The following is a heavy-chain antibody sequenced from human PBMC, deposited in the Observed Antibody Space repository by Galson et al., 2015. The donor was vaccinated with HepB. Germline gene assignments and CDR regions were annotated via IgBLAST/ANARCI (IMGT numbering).Heavy chain of an antibody. CDR1: GFTFSSYA. Sequence: LRLSCAASGFTFSSYAMSWVRQTPGKGLEWVSAISGFGGSTYYAGSVEGRFTISRDNSKNTLFLLMNSLRAEDTAVYYCAKDRRYSRPFFSYPRMGVWGQGTTVTVPS. V-gene: IGHV3-23*01. CDR2: ISGFGGST. CDR3: AKDRRYSRPFFSYPRMGV. D-gene: IGHD1-26*01. J-gene: IGHJ6*02.